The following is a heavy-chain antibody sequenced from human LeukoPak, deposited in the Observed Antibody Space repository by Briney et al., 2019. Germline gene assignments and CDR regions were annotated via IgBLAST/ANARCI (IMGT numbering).Heavy chain of an antibody. CDR3: ARTRETNPYYYYMDV. D-gene: IGHD1-26*01. V-gene: IGHV3-30*02. J-gene: IGHJ6*03. CDR1: GFTFSSYG. CDR2: IRYDGSNK. Sequence: PGGSLRLSCAASGFTFSSYGMHWVRQAPGKGLEWVAFIRYDGSNKYYADSVKGRFTISRDNSRNTLYLQMNSLRAEDTAVYYCARTRETNPYYYYMDVWGKGTTVTVSS.